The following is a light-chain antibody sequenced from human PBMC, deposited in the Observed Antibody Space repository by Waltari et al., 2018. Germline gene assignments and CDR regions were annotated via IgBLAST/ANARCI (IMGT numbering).Light chain of an antibody. Sequence: SYVVTQPPSVSVAPGETATTTCGGDNIGTYSEHWYQQKAGQAPVLVIFYDRDRPSGIPDRFSGSNSGNTATLTISRVEAGDEARYYCHVWHPHVDPGVFGTGTEVTVL. J-gene: IGLJ1*01. CDR2: YDR. V-gene: IGLV3-21*04. CDR1: NIGTYS. CDR3: HVWHPHVDPGV.